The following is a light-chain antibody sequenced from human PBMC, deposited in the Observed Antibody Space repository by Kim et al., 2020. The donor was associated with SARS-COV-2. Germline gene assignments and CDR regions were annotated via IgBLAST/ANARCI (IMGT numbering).Light chain of an antibody. CDR3: AAWDDSLSGWV. V-gene: IGLV1-47*02. CDR1: SSNIGSNY. CDR2: VND. J-gene: IGLJ3*02. Sequence: GLTVTMYCYESSSNIGSNYVSWYQQLPGTAPNLLVFVNDQRPSGVPDRFSGSKSGTSDSLAISGLRSEDEADYYCAAWDDSLSGWVFGGGTQLTVL.